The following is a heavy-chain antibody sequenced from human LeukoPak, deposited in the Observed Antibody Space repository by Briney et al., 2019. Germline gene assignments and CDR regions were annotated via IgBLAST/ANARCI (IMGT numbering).Heavy chain of an antibody. CDR2: IYTSGST. CDR1: GGSISSYY. J-gene: IGHJ3*02. V-gene: IGHV4-4*07. CDR3: ARDPPRPPLADELRFLEWLEAFDI. Sequence: SETLSLTCTVSGGSISSYYWSWIRQPAGKGLEWIGRIYTSGSTNYNPSLKSRVTMSVDTSKNQFSLKLSSVTAADTAVYYCARDPPRPPLADELRFLEWLEAFDIWGQGTMVTVSS. D-gene: IGHD3-3*01.